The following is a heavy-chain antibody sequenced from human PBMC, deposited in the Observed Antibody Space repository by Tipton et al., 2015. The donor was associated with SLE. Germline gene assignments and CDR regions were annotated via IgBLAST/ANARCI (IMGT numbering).Heavy chain of an antibody. CDR2: ISGSGGST. D-gene: IGHD1-1*01. CDR3: ARGNWNFDAFDI. CDR1: GFTFSSYA. V-gene: IGHV3-23*01. J-gene: IGHJ3*02. Sequence: SLRLSCAASGFTFSSYAMSWVRQAPGKGLEWVSAISGSGGSTYYADSVKGRFTISRDNSKNTLYLQMNSLRAEDTAVYYCARGNWNFDAFDIWGQGTMVTVSS.